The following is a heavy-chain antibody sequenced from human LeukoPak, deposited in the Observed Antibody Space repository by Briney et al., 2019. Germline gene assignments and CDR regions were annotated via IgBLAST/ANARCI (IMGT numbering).Heavy chain of an antibody. CDR3: AARGYLWRFF. D-gene: IGHD3-3*01. CDR1: GYTLTELS. CDR2: FDPVDGET. Sequence: ASVKVSCKVPGYTLTELSMHWVRQAPGKGLEWMGGFDPVDGETIYTQEFQGRVTMTEDTSTDTAYMELSSLRSEDTAEYYCAARGYLWRFFWGQGNLVTVSS. V-gene: IGHV1-24*01. J-gene: IGHJ4*02.